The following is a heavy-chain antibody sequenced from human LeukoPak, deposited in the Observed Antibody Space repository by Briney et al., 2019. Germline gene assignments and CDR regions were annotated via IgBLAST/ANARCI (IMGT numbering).Heavy chain of an antibody. CDR2: INPSGGST. CDR3: ARGPDIVVVPAASLDYMDV. Sequence: GASVKVSCKASGYTFTSYYMHWVRQAPGQGLEWMGIINPSGGSTSYAQKFQGRVTMTRDMSTSTVYMELSSLRSEDTAVYYCARGPDIVVVPAASLDYMDVWGKGTTVTIFS. J-gene: IGHJ6*03. D-gene: IGHD2-2*01. V-gene: IGHV1-46*01. CDR1: GYTFTSYY.